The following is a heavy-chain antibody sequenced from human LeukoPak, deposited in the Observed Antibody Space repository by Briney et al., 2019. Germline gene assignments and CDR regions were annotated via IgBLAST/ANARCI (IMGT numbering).Heavy chain of an antibody. CDR3: ARRVGRWFGERAYYYNYMDV. CDR1: GGSFSGYY. V-gene: IGHV4-34*01. Sequence: SETLSLTCAVYGGSFSGYYWSWIRQPPGKGLEWIGEINHSGSTNYNPSLKSRVTISVDTSKNQFSLKLSSVTAADTAVYYCARRVGRWFGERAYYYNYMDVWGKGTTVTISS. J-gene: IGHJ6*03. D-gene: IGHD3-10*01. CDR2: INHSGST.